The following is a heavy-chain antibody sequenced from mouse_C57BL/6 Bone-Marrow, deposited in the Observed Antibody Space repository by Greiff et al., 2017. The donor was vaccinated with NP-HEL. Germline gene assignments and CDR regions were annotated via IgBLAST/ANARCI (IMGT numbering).Heavy chain of an antibody. CDR1: GYTFTSYW. CDR2: IDPKSGGT. CDR3: ARLSKDAKDY. Sequence: QVQLQQSGAELVKPGASVKLSCKASGYTFTSYWMHWVKQRPGRGLEWIGRIDPKSGGTKYNEKFKSKATLTVDKPSSTAYMQLSSLTSEDSAVYYCARLSKDAKDYWDQGTSVTVTA. J-gene: IGHJ4*01. V-gene: IGHV1-72*01.